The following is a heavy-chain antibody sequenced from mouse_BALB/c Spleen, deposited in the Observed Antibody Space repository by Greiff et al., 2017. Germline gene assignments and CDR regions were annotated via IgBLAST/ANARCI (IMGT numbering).Heavy chain of an antibody. CDR1: GYAFTSYN. Sequence: VQLKESGPELVKPGASVKVSCKASGYAFTSYNMYWVKQSHGKSLEWIGYIDPYNGGTSYNQKFKGKATLTVDKSSSTAYMHLNSLTSEDSAVYYCARYRYDDYAMDYWGQGTSVTVSS. J-gene: IGHJ4*01. CDR2: IDPYNGGT. D-gene: IGHD2-14*01. V-gene: IGHV1S135*01. CDR3: ARYRYDDYAMDY.